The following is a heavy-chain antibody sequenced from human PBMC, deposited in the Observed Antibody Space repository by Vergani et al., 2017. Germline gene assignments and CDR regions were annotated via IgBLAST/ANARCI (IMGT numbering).Heavy chain of an antibody. CDR2: ISYDGSNK. D-gene: IGHD3-3*01. CDR1: GFSFRNAW. Sequence: VQLVESGGGIVKPGGSLRLSCVASGFSFRNAWMNWVRRTPGKGLEWVAVISYDGSNKYYADSVKGRFTISRDNSKNTLYLQMNSLRAEDTAVYYCARSGYYDFWSADYWGQGTLVTVSS. CDR3: ARSGYYDFWSADY. J-gene: IGHJ4*02. V-gene: IGHV3-30-3*01.